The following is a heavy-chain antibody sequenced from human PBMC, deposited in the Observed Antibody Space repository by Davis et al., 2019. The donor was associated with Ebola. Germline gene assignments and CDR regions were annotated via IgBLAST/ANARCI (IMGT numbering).Heavy chain of an antibody. Sequence: AASVKVSCKASGDTFNSYAIDWVRQAPGQGLEWMGGIIPVFRTANYAQKFQGRVTITADESTRTAYMELNGLRSEDTAVYYCAHLGPQRYCSGGGCHGYLDYWGQGTLVTVSS. CDR3: AHLGPQRYCSGGGCHGYLDY. D-gene: IGHD2-15*01. CDR2: IIPVFRTA. V-gene: IGHV1-69*13. J-gene: IGHJ4*02. CDR1: GDTFNSYA.